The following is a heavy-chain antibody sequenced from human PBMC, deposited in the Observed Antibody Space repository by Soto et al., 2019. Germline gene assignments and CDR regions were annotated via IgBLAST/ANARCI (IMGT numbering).Heavy chain of an antibody. CDR1: GFTFSSNY. J-gene: IGHJ4*02. CDR2: IYSGGSI. V-gene: IGHV3-53*01. Sequence: XESLRLSCAASGFTFSSNYMSWVRQAPGKGLEWVSVIYSGGSIYYADSVKGRFTISRDNSKNTLYLQMNSLRAEDTAVYYCAREVALAYWGQGTLVTVSS. CDR3: AREVALAY.